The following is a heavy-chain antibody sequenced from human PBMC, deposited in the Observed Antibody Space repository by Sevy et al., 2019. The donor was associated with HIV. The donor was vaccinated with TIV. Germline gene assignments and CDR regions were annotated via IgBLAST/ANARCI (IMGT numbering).Heavy chain of an antibody. CDR2: IYWDDDT. V-gene: IGHV2-5*02. Sequence: SGPTLVKPTQTLTLTCTFSGFSLSTSGVGVGWIRQPPGKALEWLALIYWDDDTRYSPSLKSRLNITKDTSTNQVVLKMTNMDPVETATYFCAHRRMVRGVITAPFDYWGQGTLVTVSS. J-gene: IGHJ4*02. D-gene: IGHD3-10*01. CDR3: AHRRMVRGVITAPFDY. CDR1: GFSLSTSGVG.